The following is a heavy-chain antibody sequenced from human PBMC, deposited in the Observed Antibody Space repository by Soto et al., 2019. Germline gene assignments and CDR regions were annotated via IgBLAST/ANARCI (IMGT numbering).Heavy chain of an antibody. CDR2: IKSKNDGGTT. J-gene: IGHJ3*02. CDR3: TTDGEELEAYYYDSSGRPI. V-gene: IGHV3-15*07. CDR1: GFTFSNAW. Sequence: GGSLRLSCAASGFTFSNAWMNWVRQAPGKGLEWVGRIKSKNDGGTTDYAAPVKGRFTISRDDSKNTLYLQMNSLKTEDTAVYYCTTDGEELEAYYYDSSGRPIWGQGTMVTVSS. D-gene: IGHD3-22*01.